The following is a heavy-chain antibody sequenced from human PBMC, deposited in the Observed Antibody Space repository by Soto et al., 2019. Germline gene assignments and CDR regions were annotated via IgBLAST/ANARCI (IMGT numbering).Heavy chain of an antibody. V-gene: IGHV1-69*13. CDR1: GGTFSSYA. CDR2: IIPIFGTA. D-gene: IGHD2-21*02. Sequence: SVKVSCKASGGTFSSYAISWVRQAPGQGLEWMGGIIPIFGTANYAQKFQGRVTITADESTSTAYMELSSLRSEDTAVYYCAREKVGVTTYYYYGMDVWGQGTTITV. J-gene: IGHJ6*02. CDR3: AREKVGVTTYYYYGMDV.